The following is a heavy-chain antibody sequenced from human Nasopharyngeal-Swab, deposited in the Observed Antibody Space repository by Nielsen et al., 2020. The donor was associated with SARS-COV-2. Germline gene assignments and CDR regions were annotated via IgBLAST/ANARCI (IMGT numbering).Heavy chain of an antibody. V-gene: IGHV3-66*01. J-gene: IGHJ6*03. CDR2: LYSGGNT. Sequence: GGSLRLSCAASGFTASSNYMNWVRQPPGKGLEWISVLYSGGNTYYSGSVKGRFTNSRDNSKSTLYLQMNNLRAEDTAVYYCARSRNYYYYMDVWGKGTTVTVSS. CDR3: ARSRNYYYYMDV. CDR1: GFTASSNY.